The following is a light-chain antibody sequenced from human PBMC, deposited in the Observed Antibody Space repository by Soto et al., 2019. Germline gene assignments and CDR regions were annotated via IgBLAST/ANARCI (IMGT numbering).Light chain of an antibody. CDR1: QSVSSSY. CDR2: GAS. CDR3: QQYGSLPWT. Sequence: EIVLTQSPCTLAVCPGERASLSCRASQSVSSSYLAWYQQKPGQPPRLLIYGASSRATGIPDRFSGSGSGTDFTLTISRLEPEDFAVYYCQQYGSLPWTFGQGTKVDIK. V-gene: IGKV3-20*01. J-gene: IGKJ1*01.